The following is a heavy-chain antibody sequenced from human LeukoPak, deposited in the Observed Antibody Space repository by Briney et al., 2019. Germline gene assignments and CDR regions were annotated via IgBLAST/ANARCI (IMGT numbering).Heavy chain of an antibody. V-gene: IGHV3-66*01. J-gene: IGHJ6*02. D-gene: IGHD3-10*01. CDR1: GFTFSSNY. CDR3: ARDGEFPSNYYYGMDV. Sequence: GGSLRLSCAASGFTFSSNYMSWVRQAPGKGLEWVSVIHSGGSTYYADSVKGRFTISRDNSKNTLYLQMNSLRAEDTAVYYCARDGEFPSNYYYGMDVWGQGTTVTVSS. CDR2: IHSGGST.